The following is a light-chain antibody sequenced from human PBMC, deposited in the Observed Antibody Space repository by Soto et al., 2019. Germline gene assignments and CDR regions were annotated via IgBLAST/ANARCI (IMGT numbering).Light chain of an antibody. Sequence: QSALTQPRSVSGSPGQSVTFSCTGASSDVGAYNYVSWYQQHPGKAPKLMIYDVSTRPSGVPDRFSGSKSGTTASLTISGLQAEDEADYYCCSYAGSPYVFGTGTKVTVL. CDR2: DVS. J-gene: IGLJ1*01. V-gene: IGLV2-11*01. CDR3: CSYAGSPYV. CDR1: SSDVGAYNY.